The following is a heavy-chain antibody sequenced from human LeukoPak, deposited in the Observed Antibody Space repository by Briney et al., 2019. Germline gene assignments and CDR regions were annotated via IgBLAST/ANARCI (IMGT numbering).Heavy chain of an antibody. CDR2: IYDDGGT. D-gene: IGHD3-22*01. CDR1: GFTVSSTL. CDR3: VKDKSRHSSGYYYYFDY. Sequence: PGGSLRLSCIVSGFTVSSTLMDWVRQAPGKGLEWVSVIYDDGGTVYADSVKGRFTISRDNAKKSLYLQMNSLRVEDTALYFCVKDKSRHSSGYYYYFDYWGQGTLVTVSS. V-gene: IGHV3-53*05. J-gene: IGHJ4*02.